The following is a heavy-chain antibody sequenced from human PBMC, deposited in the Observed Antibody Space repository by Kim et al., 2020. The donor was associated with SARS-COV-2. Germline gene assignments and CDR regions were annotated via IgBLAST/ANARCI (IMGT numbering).Heavy chain of an antibody. D-gene: IGHD5-12*01. Sequence: SETLSLTCTVSGGSISSYYWSWIRQPPGKGLEWIGYIYYSGSTNYNPSLKSRVTISVDTSKNQFSLKLSSVTAADTAVYYCARARRDGYEGYFDYWGQGTLVTVSS. J-gene: IGHJ4*02. CDR2: IYYSGST. V-gene: IGHV4-59*01. CDR1: GGSISSYY. CDR3: ARARRDGYEGYFDY.